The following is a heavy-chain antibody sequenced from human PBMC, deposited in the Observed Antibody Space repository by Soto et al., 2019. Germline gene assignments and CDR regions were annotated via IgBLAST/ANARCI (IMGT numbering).Heavy chain of an antibody. CDR3: ARRLDPYYYYGMDV. Sequence: SETLSLTCTVSGGSIISYYWSWIRQPPGKGLEWIGYIYYSGNTNYNPSLKSRVTISVDTSKNQFSLKLSSVTAADTAVYYCARRLDPYYYYGMDVWGQGTTVTVSS. V-gene: IGHV4-59*08. CDR1: GGSIISYY. J-gene: IGHJ6*02. CDR2: IYYSGNT.